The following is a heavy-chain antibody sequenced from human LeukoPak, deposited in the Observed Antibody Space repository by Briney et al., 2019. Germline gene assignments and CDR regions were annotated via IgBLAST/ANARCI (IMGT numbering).Heavy chain of an antibody. CDR2: VYYSGTT. V-gene: IGHV4-30-4*07. D-gene: IGHD3-22*01. CDR3: ARESYYYDSSGYYAIEYFQH. J-gene: IGHJ1*01. Sequence: PSETLSLTCAVSGASISSSGYSWWWVRQPPGKGLEWIGYVYYSGTTYYNPSLNSRLTISADTSKNQFFLKLSSVTAADTAVYYCARESYYYDSSGYYAIEYFQHWGQGTLVTVSS. CDR1: GASISSSGYS.